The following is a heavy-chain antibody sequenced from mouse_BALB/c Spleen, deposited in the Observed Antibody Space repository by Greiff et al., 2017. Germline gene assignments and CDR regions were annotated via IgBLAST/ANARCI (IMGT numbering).Heavy chain of an antibody. CDR1: GFTFSSYG. Sequence: EVQLQESGGGLVKPGGSLKLSCAASGFTFSSYGMSWVRQTPDKRLELVATINSNGGSTYYPDSVKGRFTISRDNAKNTLYLQMSSLKSEDTAMYYCARDPSYAMDYWGQGTSVTVSS. J-gene: IGHJ4*01. V-gene: IGHV5-6-3*01. CDR2: INSNGGST. CDR3: ARDPSYAMDY.